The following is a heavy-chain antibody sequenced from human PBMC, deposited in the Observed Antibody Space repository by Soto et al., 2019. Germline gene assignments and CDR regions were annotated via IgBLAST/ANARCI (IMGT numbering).Heavy chain of an antibody. Sequence: ASVKVSCKASGYTFTSYGISWVRQAPGQGLEWMGWISAYNGNTNYAQKLQGRVTMTTDTSTSTAYMELRSLRSDDTAVYYCAKDRYYYDSSGYWGDDAFDIWG. J-gene: IGHJ3*02. CDR1: GYTFTSYG. V-gene: IGHV1-18*01. CDR2: ISAYNGNT. D-gene: IGHD3-22*01. CDR3: AKDRYYYDSSGYWGDDAFDI.